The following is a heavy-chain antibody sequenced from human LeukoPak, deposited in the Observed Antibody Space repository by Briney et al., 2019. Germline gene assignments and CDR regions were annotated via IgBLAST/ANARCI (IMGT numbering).Heavy chain of an antibody. CDR1: GFTFSSYA. CDR3: AKDRRPLGYYDILTGYYQAPSDY. J-gene: IGHJ4*02. CDR2: ISGSGGST. V-gene: IGHV3-23*01. Sequence: QTGGSLRLSCAASGFTFSSYAMSWVRQAPGKGLEWVSAISGSGGSTYYADSVKGRFTISRDNSKNTLYLQMNSLRAEDTAVYYCAKDRRPLGYYDILTGYYQAPSDYWGQGTLVTVSP. D-gene: IGHD3-9*01.